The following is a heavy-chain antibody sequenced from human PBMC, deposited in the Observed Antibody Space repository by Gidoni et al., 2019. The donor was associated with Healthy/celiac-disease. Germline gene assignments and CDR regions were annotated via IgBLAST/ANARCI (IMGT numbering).Heavy chain of an antibody. CDR1: GFTFSSYG. Sequence: QVQLVESGGGVVQPGRSLRLSCAASGFTFSSYGMYWVRQAPGKGLEWVAVISYDGSNKSYADSVKGRFTISRDNSKNTLYLQMNSLRAEDTAVYYCVKDRGSGDCPSYWGQGTLVTVSS. V-gene: IGHV3-30*18. CDR2: ISYDGSNK. J-gene: IGHJ4*02. D-gene: IGHD2-21*01. CDR3: VKDRGSGDCPSY.